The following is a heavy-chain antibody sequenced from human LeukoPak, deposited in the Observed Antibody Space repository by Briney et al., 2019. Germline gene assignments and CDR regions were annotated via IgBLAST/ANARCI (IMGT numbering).Heavy chain of an antibody. D-gene: IGHD5-18*01. J-gene: IGHJ6*03. Sequence: PGGSLRLSCAASGFIFSSYGMHWVRQAPGKGLEWVAFIRNDGSIRHYADSVKGRFNISRDNSKNTLYLQMNSLRAEDTAVYYCARVGTPMVTIVAPYYMDVWGKGTTVTVSS. CDR2: IRNDGSIR. CDR1: GFIFSSYG. V-gene: IGHV3-30*02. CDR3: ARVGTPMVTIVAPYYMDV.